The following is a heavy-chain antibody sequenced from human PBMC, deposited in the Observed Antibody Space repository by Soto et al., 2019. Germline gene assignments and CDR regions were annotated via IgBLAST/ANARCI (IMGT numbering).Heavy chain of an antibody. D-gene: IGHD1-20*01. CDR3: ARDSIRVPADFDY. Sequence: SLRLSCAASGFTFTNYGFHWVRQAPGKGLEWVAAIWSDGNNRYNGGAVEGRFTISKDNSKNMLYLQMNDLRVEDTALYYCARDSIRVPADFDYWGQGTLVTGSS. J-gene: IGHJ4*02. V-gene: IGHV3-33*01. CDR1: GFTFTNYG. CDR2: IWSDGNNR.